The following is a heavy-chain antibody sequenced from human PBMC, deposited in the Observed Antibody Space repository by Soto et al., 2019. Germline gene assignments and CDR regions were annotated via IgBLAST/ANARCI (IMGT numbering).Heavy chain of an antibody. J-gene: IGHJ6*02. V-gene: IGHV5-51*01. CDR1: GYSFTSYW. Sequence: PGESLKISCKGSGYSFTSYWIGWVRQMPGKYLEWKGIIYPGDSDTRYSPSFQGQVTISADKSISTAYLQWSSLKASDTAMYYCARTAAAGKYYYGVDVWGQGTTVTVSS. D-gene: IGHD6-13*01. CDR3: ARTAAAGKYYYGVDV. CDR2: IYPGDSDT.